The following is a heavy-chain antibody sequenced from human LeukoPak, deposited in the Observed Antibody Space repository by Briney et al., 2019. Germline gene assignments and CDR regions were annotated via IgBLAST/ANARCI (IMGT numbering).Heavy chain of an antibody. CDR3: ARPSGSSWDRGDY. CDR2: INHSGST. D-gene: IGHD6-13*01. Sequence: SETLSLTCAVYGGSFSGYYWSWIRQPPGEGLEWIGEINHSGSTNYNPSLKSRVTISVDTSKNQFSLKLSSVTAADTAVYYCARPSGSSWDRGDYWGQGTLVTVSS. CDR1: GGSFSGYY. V-gene: IGHV4-34*01. J-gene: IGHJ4*02.